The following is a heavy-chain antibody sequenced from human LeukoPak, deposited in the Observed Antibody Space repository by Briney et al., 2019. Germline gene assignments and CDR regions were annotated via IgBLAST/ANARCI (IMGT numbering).Heavy chain of an antibody. CDR1: GFNFSTYA. D-gene: IGHD3-10*01. CDR2: IDGSGHYI. J-gene: IGHJ4*02. V-gene: IGHV3-23*01. Sequence: GGLLRLSCAASGFNFSTYAITWVRQAPGRGLEWVSAIDGSGHYIFYRDSVQGRFTISRDNSRNTLFLQMNILTGDDSAVYYCAKNYAAGNAFYDSWGQGVLVTVSS. CDR3: AKNYAAGNAFYDS.